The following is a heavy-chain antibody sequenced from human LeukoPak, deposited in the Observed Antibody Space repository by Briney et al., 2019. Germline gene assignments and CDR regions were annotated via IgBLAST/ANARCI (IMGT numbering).Heavy chain of an antibody. J-gene: IGHJ4*02. CDR3: ARDLRSSRWYYFDY. Sequence: ASVKVSCKASGYTFTSYAMNWVRQAPGQGLEWMGWINTNTGNPTYAQGFTGRFVFSLDTSVSTAYLQISSLKAEDTALYYCARDLRSSRWYYFDYWGQGTQVTVSS. D-gene: IGHD6-13*01. CDR1: GYTFTSYA. CDR2: INTNTGNP. V-gene: IGHV7-4-1*02.